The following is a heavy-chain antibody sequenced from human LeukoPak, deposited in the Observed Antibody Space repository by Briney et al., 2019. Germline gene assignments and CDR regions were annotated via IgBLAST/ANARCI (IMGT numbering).Heavy chain of an antibody. CDR1: GYSISSGYY. Sequence: SETLSLTCTVSGYSISSGYYWGRIRQPPGNGLEWIGSIYHSGSTYYNPSLKSRVTISVDTSKNQFSLKLSSVTAADTAVYYCARAGRYYYYMDVWGKGTTVTVSS. V-gene: IGHV4-38-2*02. J-gene: IGHJ6*03. CDR2: IYHSGST. CDR3: ARAGRYYYYMDV.